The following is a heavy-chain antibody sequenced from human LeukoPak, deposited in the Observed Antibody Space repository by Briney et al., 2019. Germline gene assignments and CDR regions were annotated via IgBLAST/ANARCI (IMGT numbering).Heavy chain of an antibody. CDR3: AAGGLSGTLDYFDY. Sequence: SQTLSLTCTVSGGSVSSGSDYWTWIRQPPGKGLEWIGHIYYSGSTNYNPSLKSRVTISVNTSKNQFSLKLSSVTAADAAVYYCAAGGLSGTLDYFDYWGQGTLVTVSS. J-gene: IGHJ4*02. D-gene: IGHD6-25*01. CDR2: IYYSGST. CDR1: GGSVSSGSDY. V-gene: IGHV4-61*01.